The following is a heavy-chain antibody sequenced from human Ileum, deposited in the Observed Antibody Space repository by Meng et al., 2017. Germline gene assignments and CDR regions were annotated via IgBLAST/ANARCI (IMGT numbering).Heavy chain of an antibody. J-gene: IGHJ4*02. CDR1: GYTFTDFY. CDR2: VNPNSGDT. D-gene: IGHD3-10*01. Sequence: VKVGTGVNNTASSVTFSCKVSGYTFTDFYIRWLRQAPGHWVEWMGRVNPNSGDTNYAQRFQGRVTMTRGTSISTAYMELTRLIFDDTAIYYCARGFGEDFNGNHFFDDWGQGTLVTVSS. V-gene: IGHV1-2*06. CDR3: ARGFGEDFNGNHFFDD.